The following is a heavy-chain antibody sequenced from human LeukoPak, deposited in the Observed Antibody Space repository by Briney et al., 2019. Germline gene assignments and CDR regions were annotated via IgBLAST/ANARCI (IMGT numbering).Heavy chain of an antibody. CDR1: GGSFSGYY. D-gene: IGHD1-20*01. J-gene: IGHJ4*02. Sequence: PSETLSLTCAVYGGSFSGYYWSWIRQPPGKGLEWIGEINHSGSTNYNPSLKSRVTISVDTSKNQISLKLSSVTAADTAVYYCARGPGLITGTGDGDDYWGQGTLVTVSS. CDR3: ARGPGLITGTGDGDDY. V-gene: IGHV4-34*01. CDR2: INHSGST.